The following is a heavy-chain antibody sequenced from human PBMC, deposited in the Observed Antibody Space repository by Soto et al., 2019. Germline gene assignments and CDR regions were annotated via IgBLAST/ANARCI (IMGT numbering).Heavy chain of an antibody. CDR1: GGTFSSYA. J-gene: IGHJ4*02. CDR3: ATARTVTFGGVIVPPTPFDS. CDR2: IIPIFGTA. Sequence: QVQLVQSGAEVKKPGSSVKVSCKASGGTFSSYAISWVRQAPGQGLEWMGGIIPIFGTANYAQKLQGRVTITADESTSTAYMALSCLRSDDTAVYYCATARTVTFGGVIVPPTPFDSWVQGTLVTVSS. V-gene: IGHV1-69*12. D-gene: IGHD3-16*02.